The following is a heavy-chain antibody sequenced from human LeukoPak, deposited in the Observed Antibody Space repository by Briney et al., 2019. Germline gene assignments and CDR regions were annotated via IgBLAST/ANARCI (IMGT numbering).Heavy chain of an antibody. CDR3: AKDGGYCSSTSCYPSYYFDY. CDR2: ISSGSDYI. J-gene: IGHJ4*02. CDR1: GFTFSNFN. V-gene: IGHV3-21*01. Sequence: GGSLRLSCAASGFTFSNFNMNWVRQAPGKGLEWVSSISSGSDYIYYAGSMKGRFTISRDNSKNTLYLQMNSLRAEDTAVYYCAKDGGYCSSTSCYPSYYFDYWGQGTLVTVSS. D-gene: IGHD2-2*01.